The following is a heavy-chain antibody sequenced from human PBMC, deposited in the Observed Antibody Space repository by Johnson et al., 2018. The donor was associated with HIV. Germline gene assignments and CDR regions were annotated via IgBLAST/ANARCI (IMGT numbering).Heavy chain of an antibody. V-gene: IGHV3-7*04. Sequence: VQLVESGGGLVQPGGSLRLSCAASGFTFSSYWMSWVRQAPGKGLEWVANIKQDGSEKYYVESVKGRFTISRDNAKNSLDLQMNSLRAEDTAVYYCARPLQFLEWSDAFDMWGQGTMVTVSS. CDR3: ARPLQFLEWSDAFDM. CDR1: GFTFSSYW. J-gene: IGHJ3*02. D-gene: IGHD3-3*01. CDR2: IKQDGSEK.